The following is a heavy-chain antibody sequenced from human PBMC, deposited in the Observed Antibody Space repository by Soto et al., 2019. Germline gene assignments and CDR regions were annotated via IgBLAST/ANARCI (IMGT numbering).Heavy chain of an antibody. Sequence: QVTLKESGPVLVKPTETLTLTCTVSVFSLSNARMGVSWIRQPPGKALEWLAHIFSNDEKSYSTSLKSRLTSSKDTSKSQVVLTMTNMDPVDTATYYCARIPEYDFWSGYYPDYWGQGTLVTVSS. D-gene: IGHD3-3*01. J-gene: IGHJ4*02. CDR2: IFSNDEK. CDR3: ARIPEYDFWSGYYPDY. V-gene: IGHV2-26*01. CDR1: VFSLSNARMG.